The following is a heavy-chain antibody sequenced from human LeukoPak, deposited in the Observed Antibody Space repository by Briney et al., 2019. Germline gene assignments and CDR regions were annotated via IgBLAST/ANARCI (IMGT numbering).Heavy chain of an antibody. D-gene: IGHD3-10*02. CDR2: IKTKAESYAT. CDR3: TRRMFTAAWHADL. Sequence: PGGSLRLSCAASGFTFSGSDIHWGRQASGKGLEWIGRIKTKAESYATAYIVSVKGRFTISRDDSKNTAFLQMNSLKTEDTAVYYCTRRMFTAAWHADLWGRGTLVTVSS. V-gene: IGHV3-73*01. J-gene: IGHJ2*01. CDR1: GFTFSGSD.